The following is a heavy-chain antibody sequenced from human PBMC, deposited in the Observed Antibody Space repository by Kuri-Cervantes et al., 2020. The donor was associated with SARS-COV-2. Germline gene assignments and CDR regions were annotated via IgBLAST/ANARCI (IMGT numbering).Heavy chain of an antibody. CDR1: GFTFSSYS. Sequence: GGSLRLSCAASGFTFSSYSMNWVRQAPGKGLEWVSSISSSSSYIYYADPVKGRFTISRDNAKNSLYLQMNSLRAEDTAVYYCARGDSSIWLPPFDYWGQGTLVTVSS. CDR2: ISSSSSYI. CDR3: ARGDSSIWLPPFDY. D-gene: IGHD6-13*01. V-gene: IGHV3-21*04. J-gene: IGHJ4*02.